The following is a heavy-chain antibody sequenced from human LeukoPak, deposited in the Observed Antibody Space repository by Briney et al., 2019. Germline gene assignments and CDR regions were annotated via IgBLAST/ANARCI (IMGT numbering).Heavy chain of an antibody. D-gene: IGHD1-26*01. CDR2: INPSGGST. V-gene: IGHV1-46*01. CDR1: GYTFSNYY. J-gene: IGHJ5*02. CDR3: ARDQSGEWELLSGWWFDP. Sequence: ASVKVSCKASGYTFSNYYIHWVRQAPGQGLEWMGIINPSGGSTTYAQKFQGRVTMTRDMSTSTVYMELSNLRSEDTAVYYCARDQSGEWELLSGWWFDPWGQGTLVTVSS.